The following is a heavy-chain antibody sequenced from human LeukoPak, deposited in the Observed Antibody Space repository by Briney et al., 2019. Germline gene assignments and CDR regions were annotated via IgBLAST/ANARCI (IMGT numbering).Heavy chain of an antibody. CDR2: MSYDGSNE. D-gene: IGHD6-13*01. CDR3: AKDSKSVLAVAGSFDY. J-gene: IGHJ4*02. Sequence: GGSLRLSCAASGFTFSSYGMHWVRQAPGKGLEWVAVMSYDGSNEYYGDSVKGRFTISRDNSKNTLYLQMNSLGAEDTAVYYCAKDSKSVLAVAGSFDYWGQGTLVTVSS. CDR1: GFTFSSYG. V-gene: IGHV3-30*18.